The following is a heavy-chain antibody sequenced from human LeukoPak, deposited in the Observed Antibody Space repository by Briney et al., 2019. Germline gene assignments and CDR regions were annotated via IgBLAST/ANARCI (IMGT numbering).Heavy chain of an antibody. J-gene: IGHJ3*02. D-gene: IGHD5-12*01. CDR2: ISSSSSYI. CDR1: GFTFSSYS. Sequence: GGSLRLSFAASGFTFSSYSMNWVRQAPGEGLEWVSSISSSSSYIYYADSVKGRFTISRDNAKNSLYLQMNSLRAEDTAVYYCARDNSGFDIWGQGTMVTVSS. CDR3: ARDNSGFDI. V-gene: IGHV3-21*01.